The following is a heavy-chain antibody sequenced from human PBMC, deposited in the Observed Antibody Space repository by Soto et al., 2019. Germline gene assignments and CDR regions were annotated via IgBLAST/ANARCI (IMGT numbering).Heavy chain of an antibody. CDR2: TAYTGNT. CDR3: AKDIHAGSAYYFDP. V-gene: IGHV4-59*01. D-gene: IGHD2-8*01. J-gene: IGHJ4*02. Sequence: SATLSLTCVVSGCTITSYHMSWVRQSPGKGLEWIASTAYTGNTKYNPSLKSRGTKSKDTSKKQLTRKWAAMTAAYSSVNYTAKDIHAGSAYYFDPWGQGTLVTVSS. CDR1: GCTITSYH.